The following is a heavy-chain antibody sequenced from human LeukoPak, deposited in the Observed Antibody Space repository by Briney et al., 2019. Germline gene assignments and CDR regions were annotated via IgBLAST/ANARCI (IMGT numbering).Heavy chain of an antibody. CDR1: GGSISSYY. CDR3: ARGTILDK. V-gene: IGHV4-59*01. J-gene: IGHJ1*01. CDR2: VYHSGST. Sequence: SETLSLTCTVSGGSISSYYWNWIRQPPGKGLEWIGYVYHSGSTNYNPSLKSRVTISVDTSKNQVSLKLSPVTVADTGVYYCARGTILDKWGQGTQVTVSS. D-gene: IGHD2-2*03.